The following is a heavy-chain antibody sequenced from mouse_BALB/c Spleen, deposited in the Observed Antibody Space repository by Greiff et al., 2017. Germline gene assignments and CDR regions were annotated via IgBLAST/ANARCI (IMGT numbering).Heavy chain of an antibody. D-gene: IGHD2-3*01. V-gene: IGHV2-4-1*01. CDR3: ARNGPYDALAD. CDR1: GFSFTSYG. J-gene: IGHJ3*01. CDR2: IWGGGST. Sequence: VMLVASGPGLVQPSQCLSITCTVSGFSFTSYGVHWVRQSPGKGLEWLGMIWGGGSTDYNSALKSRLTISKDNSKSQVFLKMNSLQTDDTAMYYCARNGPYDALADGGQGTLVTVAA.